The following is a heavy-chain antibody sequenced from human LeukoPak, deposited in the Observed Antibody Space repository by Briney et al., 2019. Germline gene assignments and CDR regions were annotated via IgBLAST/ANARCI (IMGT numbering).Heavy chain of an antibody. D-gene: IGHD3-16*01. CDR1: GFTFGSYA. Sequence: GGSLRLSCAASGFTFGSYAMNWVRQAPGKGLEWVSSISSGRSFIYYADSVKGRFTIARDNAKNALYLQMNSLRPEDTAIYYCVRDQGGERWFDPWGQGTLVTVCS. CDR2: ISSGRSFI. V-gene: IGHV3-21*01. CDR3: VRDQGGERWFDP. J-gene: IGHJ5*02.